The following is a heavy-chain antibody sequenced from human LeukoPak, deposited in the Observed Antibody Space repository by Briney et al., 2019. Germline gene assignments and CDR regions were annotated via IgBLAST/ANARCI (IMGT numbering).Heavy chain of an antibody. CDR2: IIPIFGTA. CDR3: ARDPEPYYYGMDV. Sequence: SVKVSCKASGGTFSSYAISWVRQAPGQGLEWMGGIIPIFGTANYAQKFQGRVTITADESTSTAYMELSSLRSEDTAVYCCARDPEPYYYGMDVWGQGTTVTVSS. V-gene: IGHV1-69*13. J-gene: IGHJ6*02. CDR1: GGTFSSYA.